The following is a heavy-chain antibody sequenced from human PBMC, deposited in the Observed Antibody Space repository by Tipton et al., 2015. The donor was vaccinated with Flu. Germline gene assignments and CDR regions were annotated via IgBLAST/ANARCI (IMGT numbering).Heavy chain of an antibody. CDR3: ATLQAPPGPPS. D-gene: IGHD6-13*01. Sequence: TLSLTCTVSGGSFSNYYWNWIRQPPGKGLEWIGYIFYTGDTSYNPSLKSRVTISTETSKNQFSLKLTSVTAADPAVYYCATLQAPPGPPSWGQGTLVTVSS. V-gene: IGHV4-59*12. J-gene: IGHJ5*02. CDR1: GGSFSNYY. CDR2: IFYTGDT.